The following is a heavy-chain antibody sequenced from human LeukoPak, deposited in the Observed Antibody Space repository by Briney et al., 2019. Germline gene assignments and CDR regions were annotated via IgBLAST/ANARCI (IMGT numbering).Heavy chain of an antibody. V-gene: IGHV3-30*04. Sequence: GGSLRLSCAASGFTFSSYAMHWVRQAPGKGLEWVAVISYDGSNKYYADSVKGRFTISRDNSKNTLYLQMNSLRAEDTAVYYCAKAAIFGVPDFDYWGQGTLVTVSS. CDR2: ISYDGSNK. CDR3: AKAAIFGVPDFDY. J-gene: IGHJ4*02. D-gene: IGHD3-3*01. CDR1: GFTFSSYA.